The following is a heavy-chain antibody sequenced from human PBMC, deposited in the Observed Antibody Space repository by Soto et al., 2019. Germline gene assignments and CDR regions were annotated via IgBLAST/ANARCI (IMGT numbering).Heavy chain of an antibody. V-gene: IGHV3-30-3*01. J-gene: IGHJ4*02. CDR3: ARDGTPALAVVQAAISGYFDS. Sequence: XASLRLTCAASGFSSSSYAKHWVRQAPGKGLEWVAVISYDGSNKYYADSVKGRFTISRDNSKNTLYLQMNSLRAEDTAVYYCARDGTPALAVVQAAISGYFDSWGQGTLVTVSS. CDR2: ISYDGSNK. D-gene: IGHD2-2*02. CDR1: GFSSSSYA.